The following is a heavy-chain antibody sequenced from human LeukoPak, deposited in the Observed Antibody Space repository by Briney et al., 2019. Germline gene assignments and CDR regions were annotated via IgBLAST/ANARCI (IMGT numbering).Heavy chain of an antibody. CDR1: GGTFSSYA. V-gene: IGHV1-69*13. D-gene: IGHD3-22*01. Sequence: WASVKVSCKASGGTFSSYAISWVRQAPGQGLEWMGGIIPIFGTANYAQKFQGRVTITADESTSTAYMELSSLRSEDTAVYYCVRPGYDSSGYGFDYWGQGTLVTVSS. CDR3: VRPGYDSSGYGFDY. CDR2: IIPIFGTA. J-gene: IGHJ4*02.